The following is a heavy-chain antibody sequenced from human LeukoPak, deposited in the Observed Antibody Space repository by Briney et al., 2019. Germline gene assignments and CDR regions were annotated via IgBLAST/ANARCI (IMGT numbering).Heavy chain of an antibody. J-gene: IGHJ4*02. CDR1: GYTLAGYY. CDR2: INPNTGVT. D-gene: IGHD1-26*01. V-gene: IGHV1-2*04. Sequence: ASVKVSCKASGYTLAGYYIHWVRQAPGQGLEWMGWINPNTGVTNYAQKFQGWVTLTRDTSINTAYMALNRLRSDDTAVYYCARTLSGSYSGGLDYWGQGILVTVSS. CDR3: ARTLSGSYSGGLDY.